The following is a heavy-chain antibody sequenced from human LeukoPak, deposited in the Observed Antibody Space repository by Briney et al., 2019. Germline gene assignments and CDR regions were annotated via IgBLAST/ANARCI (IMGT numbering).Heavy chain of an antibody. J-gene: IGHJ4*02. CDR1: GFTFSSYA. V-gene: IGHV3-23*01. Sequence: GGSLRLSCAASGFTFSSYAMTWVRQAPGKGLEWISAISGRGDGRWYADSVKGPFTISRDNSMNTLYLQMISLRADDTAVYFCVKDRHIIDMSPSPFFHYWGQGTLVTVSS. CDR3: VKDRHIIDMSPSPFFHY. CDR2: ISGRGDGR. D-gene: IGHD3-10*01.